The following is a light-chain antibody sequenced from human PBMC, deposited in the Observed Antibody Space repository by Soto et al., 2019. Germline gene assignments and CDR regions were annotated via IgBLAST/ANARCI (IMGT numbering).Light chain of an antibody. Sequence: QSVLTQPPSVSGAPGERVTISCTGSSSNIGAGYDVHWYQQRPGTAPKLLIYGNSNRPSGVPDRFSGSKSGTSASLAITGLQAEDEADYYCQSSDSSLSGSQVVLGGGTKLTVL. CDR1: SSNIGAGYD. CDR2: GNS. V-gene: IGLV1-40*01. J-gene: IGLJ2*01. CDR3: QSSDSSLSGSQVV.